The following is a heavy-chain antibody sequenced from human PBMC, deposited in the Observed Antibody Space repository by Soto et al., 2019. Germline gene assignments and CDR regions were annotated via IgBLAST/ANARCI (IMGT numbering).Heavy chain of an antibody. V-gene: IGHV4-39*01. CDR2: VFHSGST. D-gene: IGHD5-18*01. CDR3: TRLTYSSSSAPFDS. Sequence: PSETLSVTCGVSGGSISSSLYYWGYIRQAPGKGLEWIGSVFHSGSTYYNPSLKSRLTISVDTSRNQFSLRLASVTAADTAIYYCTRLTYSSSSAPFDSWGQGTLVTVSS. J-gene: IGHJ4*02. CDR1: GGSISSSLYY.